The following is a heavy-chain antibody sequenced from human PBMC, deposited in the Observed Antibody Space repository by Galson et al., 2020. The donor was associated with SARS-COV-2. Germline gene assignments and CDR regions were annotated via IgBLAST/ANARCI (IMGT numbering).Heavy chain of an antibody. CDR3: ARPGSGGYYKGYYFDY. Sequence: GESLKISCKGSGYSFTNYWIGWVRQIPGKGPEWVGIIYPGDSETRYSPSFQGQVTISADKSISTAYVQWASLKASDTAMYYCARPGSGGYYKGYYFDYWGQGTLVTVSS. V-gene: IGHV5-51*01. J-gene: IGHJ4*02. D-gene: IGHD3-10*01. CDR2: IYPGDSET. CDR1: GYSFTNYW.